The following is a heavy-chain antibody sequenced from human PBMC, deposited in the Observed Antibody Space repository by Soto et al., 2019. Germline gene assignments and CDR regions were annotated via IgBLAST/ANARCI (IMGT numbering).Heavy chain of an antibody. J-gene: IGHJ6*02. CDR2: INPNSGDT. CDR1: GYIFTGYY. V-gene: IGHV1-2*02. Sequence: ASVKVSCKASGYIFTGYYMHWVRQAPGQGLEWMGWINPNSGDTSYAQQFQGRVTMTRDTSISTAYMELSTLTSDDTAVYNCARAAVNLYGMDVWGRGTTVTVSS. CDR3: ARAAVNLYGMDV.